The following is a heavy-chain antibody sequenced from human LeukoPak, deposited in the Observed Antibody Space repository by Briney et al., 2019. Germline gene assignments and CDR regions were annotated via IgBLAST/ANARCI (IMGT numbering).Heavy chain of an antibody. V-gene: IGHV3-21*01. CDR1: GFTFSSYS. Sequence: GGSLRLSCAASGFTFSSYSMNWVRQAPGKGLEWVSSISSSSSYIYYADSVKGRFTISRDNAKNSLYLRMNSLRAEDTAVYYCAREVATISEFDYWGQGTLVTVSS. D-gene: IGHD5-12*01. CDR3: AREVATISEFDY. CDR2: ISSSSSYI. J-gene: IGHJ4*02.